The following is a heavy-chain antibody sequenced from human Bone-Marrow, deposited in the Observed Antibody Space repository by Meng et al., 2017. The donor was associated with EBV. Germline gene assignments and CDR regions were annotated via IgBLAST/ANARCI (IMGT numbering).Heavy chain of an antibody. D-gene: IGHD5-12*01. CDR2: ITAYNGLT. CDR3: ARNPRSEYSGYDY. V-gene: IGHV1-18*01. J-gene: IGHJ4*02. Sequence: QCQLGQSGAEVKKPGASVKISCKASGYTFTSYGVTWVRQAPGQGLEWMGWITAYNGLTRYEQKFQGRVMLTTDTSTTTAYMELRSLTFDDTAVYYCARNPRSEYSGYDYWGQGTLVTVSS. CDR1: GYTFTSYG.